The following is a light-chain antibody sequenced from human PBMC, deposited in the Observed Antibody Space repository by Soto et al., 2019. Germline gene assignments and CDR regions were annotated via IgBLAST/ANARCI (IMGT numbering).Light chain of an antibody. CDR3: NSYTTSTTLWV. CDR1: SSDVGGYNY. CDR2: EVS. J-gene: IGLJ3*02. Sequence: QSALTQPASVSGSPGQSITISCTGTSSDVGGYNYVSWYQQHPGKAPKLMIYEVSNRPSGVSNRLSGSKSGNTASLTISGLQAEDEAYYYCNSYTTSTTLWVFGGGTKLTVL. V-gene: IGLV2-14*01.